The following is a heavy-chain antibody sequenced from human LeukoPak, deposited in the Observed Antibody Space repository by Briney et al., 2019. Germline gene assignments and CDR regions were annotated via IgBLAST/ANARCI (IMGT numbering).Heavy chain of an antibody. CDR1: GGSISSYY. D-gene: IGHD3-22*01. CDR3: AAYYYDSSGYPVLDY. Sequence: SETLSLTCTVSGGSISSYYWSWIRQPPGKGLEWIGYIYYSGSTNYNPSLKSRVTISVDTSKNQFSLKLSPVTAADTAVYYCAAYYYDSSGYPVLDYWGQGTLVTVSS. J-gene: IGHJ4*02. V-gene: IGHV4-59*01. CDR2: IYYSGST.